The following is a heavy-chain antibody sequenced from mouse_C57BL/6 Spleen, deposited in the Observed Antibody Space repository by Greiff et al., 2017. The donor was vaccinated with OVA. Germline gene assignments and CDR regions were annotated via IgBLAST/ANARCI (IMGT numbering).Heavy chain of an antibody. D-gene: IGHD1-1*01. J-gene: IGHJ1*03. CDR2: IDPEDGET. CDR3: ARVTGYGCSYWYFEV. V-gene: IGHV14-2*01. CDR1: GFNIKDYY. Sequence: VQLQQSGAELVKPGASVKLSCTASGFNIKDYYMHWVKQRTEQGLEWIGRIDPEDGETKYAPKFQGKATITADTSSNTAYLQRSSLTSEDTAVYDCARVTGYGCSYWYFEVRGTGATVTFAS.